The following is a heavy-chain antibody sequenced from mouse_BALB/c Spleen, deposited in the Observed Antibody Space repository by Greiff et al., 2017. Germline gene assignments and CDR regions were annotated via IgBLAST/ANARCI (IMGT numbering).Heavy chain of an antibody. J-gene: IGHJ4*01. Sequence: QVQLQQSGPGLVQPSQSLSITCTVSGFSLTSYGVHWVRQSPGKGLEWLGVIWGDGSTDYNSALKSRLSISKDNSKSQVFLKMNSLQTDDTARYYCARDYYGNAAMDYWGQGTSVTVSS. V-gene: IGHV2-4-1*01. D-gene: IGHD2-1*01. CDR2: IWGDGST. CDR3: ARDYYGNAAMDY. CDR1: GFSLTSYG.